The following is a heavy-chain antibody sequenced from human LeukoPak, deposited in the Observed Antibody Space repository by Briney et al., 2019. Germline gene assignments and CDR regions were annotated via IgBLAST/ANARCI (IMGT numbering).Heavy chain of an antibody. CDR1: GGSISSYY. V-gene: IGHV4-4*07. CDR2: IYTSGST. J-gene: IGHJ4*02. Sequence: SETLSLTCTVSGGSISSYYWSWIRQPAGKGLEWIGRIYTSGSTNYNPSLKSRVTMSVDTSKNQFSLKLSSVTAADTAVYYCARDYKQAGQTPYFDYRGQGTLVTVSS. CDR3: ARDYKQAGQTPYFDY. D-gene: IGHD6-19*01.